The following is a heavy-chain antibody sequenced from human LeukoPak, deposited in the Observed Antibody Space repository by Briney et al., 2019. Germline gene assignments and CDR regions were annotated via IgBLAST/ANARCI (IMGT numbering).Heavy chain of an antibody. CDR2: INPSGGST. D-gene: IGHD3-9*01. CDR1: GYTFTSYF. V-gene: IGHV1-46*01. J-gene: IGHJ3*02. Sequence: ASVKVSCKTSGYTFTSYFINWVRQAPGQGLEWMGIINPSGGSTTYAQKFQGRLTMTSATSTSTVYMELSSLRSEDTAVYYCARSAAYYNEADIWGQGTMVTVSS. CDR3: ARSAAYYNEADI.